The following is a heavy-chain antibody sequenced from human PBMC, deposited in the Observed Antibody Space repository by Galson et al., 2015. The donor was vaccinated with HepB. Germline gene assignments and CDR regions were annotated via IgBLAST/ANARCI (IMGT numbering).Heavy chain of an antibody. CDR3: TRVAHLGRGMNV. CDR1: SVSRDTVG. V-gene: IGHV6-1*01. CDR2: TYYRSKWYS. D-gene: IGHD3-10*01. Sequence: SVSRDTVGWNWIRQSPSRGLEWLGRTYYRSKWYSDYAISVKSRIIINADSSTNQFFLQLNSVIPEDTAVYYCTRVAHLGRGMNVWGQGTTVTVSS. J-gene: IGHJ6*02.